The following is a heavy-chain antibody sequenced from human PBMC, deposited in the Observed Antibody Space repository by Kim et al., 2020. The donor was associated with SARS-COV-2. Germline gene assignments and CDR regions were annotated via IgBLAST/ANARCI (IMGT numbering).Heavy chain of an antibody. CDR1: GFTFSSYA. CDR3: ARNVDRYYYDSSGYPLTFDY. D-gene: IGHD3-22*01. Sequence: GGSLRLSCAASGFTFSSYAMHWVRQAPGKGLEWVAVISYDGSNKYYADSVKGRFTISRDNSKNTLYLQMNSLRAEDTAVYYCARNVDRYYYDSSGYPLTFDYWGQGTLVTVSS. J-gene: IGHJ4*02. CDR2: ISYDGSNK. V-gene: IGHV3-30*04.